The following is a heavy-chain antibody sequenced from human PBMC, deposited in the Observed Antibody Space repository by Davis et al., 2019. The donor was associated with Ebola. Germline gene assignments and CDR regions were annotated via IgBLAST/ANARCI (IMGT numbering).Heavy chain of an antibody. CDR3: AKAPSGWYWFDP. D-gene: IGHD6-19*01. J-gene: IGHJ5*02. Sequence: GGSLRLSCAASGFTFSDYYMSWIRQAPGKGLEWVSAISGSGGSTYYADSVKGRFTISRDNSKNTLYLQMNSLRAEDTAVYYCAKAPSGWYWFDPWGQGTLVTVSS. CDR2: ISGSGGST. V-gene: IGHV3-23*01. CDR1: GFTFSDYY.